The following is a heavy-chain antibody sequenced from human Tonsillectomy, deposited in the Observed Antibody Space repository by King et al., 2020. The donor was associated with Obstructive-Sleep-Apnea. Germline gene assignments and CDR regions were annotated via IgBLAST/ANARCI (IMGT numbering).Heavy chain of an antibody. CDR1: GYSISSGYY. CDR2: IYHSGST. CDR3: AREVISYYDSSGHFDY. D-gene: IGHD3-22*01. J-gene: IGHJ4*02. Sequence: VQLQESGPGLVKPSKTLSLTCTVSGYSISSGYYWGWIRQPPGKGLEWIGSIYHSGSTYYNPSLKSRVTISVDTSKNQFSLKLSSVTAADTAVYYCAREVISYYDSSGHFDYWGQGTLVTVSS. V-gene: IGHV4-38-2*02.